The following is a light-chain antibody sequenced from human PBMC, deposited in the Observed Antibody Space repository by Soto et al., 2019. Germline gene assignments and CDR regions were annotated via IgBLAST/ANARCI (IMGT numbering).Light chain of an antibody. CDR1: QSVSRR. V-gene: IGKV3-20*01. CDR3: QQYGGSPIT. J-gene: IGKJ5*01. Sequence: ECVLTQSPGTLSLSPGGRATLSCRASQSVSRRLAWYQQRPGQSPRLLISGASMRASGVPVRFIGSGPGTDFTLTITRLEPEDFAVYYCQQYGGSPITFGLGTRLEIK. CDR2: GAS.